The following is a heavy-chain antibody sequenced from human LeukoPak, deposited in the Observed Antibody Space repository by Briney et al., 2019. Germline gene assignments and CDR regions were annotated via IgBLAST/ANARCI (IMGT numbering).Heavy chain of an antibody. D-gene: IGHD1-26*01. J-gene: IGHJ4*02. Sequence: KPSETLSLTCAVCGGSFSGYYWSWIRQPPGKGLEWIGEINHSGSTNYNPSLKSRVTISVDTSKNQFSLKLSSVTAADTAVYYCATRIVGATRGDYWGQGTLVTVSS. CDR2: INHSGST. CDR1: GGSFSGYY. CDR3: ATRIVGATRGDY. V-gene: IGHV4-34*01.